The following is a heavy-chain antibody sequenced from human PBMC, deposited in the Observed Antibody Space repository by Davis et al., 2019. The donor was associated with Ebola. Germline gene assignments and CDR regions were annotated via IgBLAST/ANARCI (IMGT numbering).Heavy chain of an antibody. J-gene: IGHJ6*02. Sequence: ASVKVSCKASGYTFTSYYMHWVRQAPGQGLEWMGIINPSGGSTSYAQKFQGRVTTTRDTSTSTVYMELSSLRSEDTAVYYCAGRFYYDFWSVTTHYYGMDVWGQGTTVTVSS. D-gene: IGHD3-3*01. CDR2: INPSGGST. CDR1: GYTFTSYY. V-gene: IGHV1-46*01. CDR3: AGRFYYDFWSVTTHYYGMDV.